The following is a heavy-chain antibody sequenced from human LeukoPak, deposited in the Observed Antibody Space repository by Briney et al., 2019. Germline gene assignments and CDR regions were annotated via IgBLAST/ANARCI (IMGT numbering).Heavy chain of an antibody. CDR1: GFSVSTYE. CDR3: ARGRPEFFGSGTYLND. J-gene: IGHJ4*02. CDR2: ISSSGTTI. D-gene: IGHD3-10*01. Sequence: GGSLRLSCAASGFSVSTYEMNWVRQAPGKGLECVSYISSSGTTISYADSVEGRFTISRDNAKNSLYLEMNSLRVEDTAVYYCARGRPEFFGSGTYLNDWGQGALVTVSS. V-gene: IGHV3-48*03.